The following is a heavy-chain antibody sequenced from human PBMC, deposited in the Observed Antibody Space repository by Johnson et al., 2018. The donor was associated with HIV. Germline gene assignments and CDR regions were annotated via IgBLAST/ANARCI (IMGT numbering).Heavy chain of an antibody. V-gene: IGHV3-66*02. J-gene: IGHJ3*01. D-gene: IGHD5-18*01. CDR2: IFSVGNT. CDR3: ARDGRDLVTRGGFEV. Sequence: MLLVESGGGLVQSGESLRLSCAASGITVNTNYMSWVRRAPGKGLEWVSVIFSVGNTYYADSVKGRFTISRDNSRNMLYLQMNSLRPEDTAVYYCARDGRDLVTRGGFEVWGPGTVVTVSS. CDR1: GITVNTNY.